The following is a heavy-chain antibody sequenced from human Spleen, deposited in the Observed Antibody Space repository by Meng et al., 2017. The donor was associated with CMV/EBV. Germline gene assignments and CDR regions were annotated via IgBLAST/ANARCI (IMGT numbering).Heavy chain of an antibody. CDR2: ISWNSGSI. J-gene: IGHJ5*01. CDR1: GFTFDDYA. Sequence: SLKISCAASGFTFDDYAMHWVRQAPGKGLEWVSGISWNSGSIGYADSVKGRFTISRDNSEDTLYLQMNNLRVDDTAVYYCAKDLRGYCSITSCYVIDSWGQGTLVTVSS. CDR3: AKDLRGYCSITSCYVIDS. D-gene: IGHD2-2*01. V-gene: IGHV3-9*01.